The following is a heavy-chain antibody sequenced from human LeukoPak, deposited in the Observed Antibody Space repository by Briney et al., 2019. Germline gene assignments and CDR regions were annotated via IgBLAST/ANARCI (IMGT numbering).Heavy chain of an antibody. CDR2: ISGSGGST. CDR1: GFTFSSYA. CDR3: AKDIYSFDY. Sequence: GGSLRLSCAASGFTFSSYATSWVRQPPGKGLEWVAAISGSGGSTYYAASVKGRFTTSRDNSKNQLYLQMNSLRAEDRAVYYCAKDIYSFDYWGQGTLVTVSS. V-gene: IGHV3-23*01. J-gene: IGHJ4*02.